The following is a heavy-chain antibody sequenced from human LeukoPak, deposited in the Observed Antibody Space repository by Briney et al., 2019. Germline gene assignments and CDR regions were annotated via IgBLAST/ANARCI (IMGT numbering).Heavy chain of an antibody. CDR3: ARVYGDYGWVFDY. J-gene: IGHJ4*02. CDR2: IYYSGST. CDR1: GGSFSSGSYY. D-gene: IGHD4-17*01. V-gene: IGHV4-61*01. Sequence: PSETLSLTCTVSGGSFSSGSYYGSWIRQPPGKGLEGIGYIYYSGSTNYNPSLKSRVTISVDTSKNQFSLKLSSVTAADTAVYYCARVYGDYGWVFDYWGQGTLVTVSS.